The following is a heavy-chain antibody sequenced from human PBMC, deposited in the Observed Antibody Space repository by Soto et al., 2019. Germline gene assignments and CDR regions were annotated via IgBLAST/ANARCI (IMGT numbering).Heavy chain of an antibody. Sequence: PSETLSLTCTVSGGSISSGDYYWSRIRQPPGKGLEWIGYIYYSGSTYYNPSLKSRVTISVDTSKNQFSLKLSSVTAADTAVYYCARAGLSHCSGGSCYSYYYYYGMDVWGQGTTVTVSS. CDR2: IYYSGST. CDR3: ARAGLSHCSGGSCYSYYYYYGMDV. J-gene: IGHJ6*02. D-gene: IGHD2-15*01. CDR1: GGSISSGDYY. V-gene: IGHV4-30-4*01.